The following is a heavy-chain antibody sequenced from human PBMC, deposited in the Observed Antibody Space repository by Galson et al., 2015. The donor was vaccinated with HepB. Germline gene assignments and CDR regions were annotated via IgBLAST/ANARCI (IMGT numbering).Heavy chain of an antibody. Sequence: QSGAEVKKPGASVKVSCKASGYTFTSYAMHWVRQAPGQRLEWMGWINAGNGNTKYSQKFQGRVTITRDTSASTAYMELSSLRSEDTAVYYCARAYYYDSSGYFWGAEPALYWGQGTLVTVSS. D-gene: IGHD3-22*01. V-gene: IGHV1-3*01. CDR2: INAGNGNT. CDR1: GYTFTSYA. J-gene: IGHJ4*02. CDR3: ARAYYYDSSGYFWGAEPALY.